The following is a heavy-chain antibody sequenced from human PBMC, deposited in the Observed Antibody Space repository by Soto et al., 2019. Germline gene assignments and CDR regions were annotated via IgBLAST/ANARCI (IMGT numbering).Heavy chain of an antibody. CDR2: IIPICGTA. V-gene: IGHV1-69*01. CDR1: GGTFSSYA. CDR3: AREPYCSSTSCPIDY. Sequence: QVQLVQSGAEVKKPGSSMKVSCKASGGTFSSYAISWVRQATGQGLEWMGGIIPICGTANYAQKFQGRVTITADESTSTAYMELSSLRSEDTAVYYCAREPYCSSTSCPIDYGGQGTLVTVSS. J-gene: IGHJ4*02. D-gene: IGHD2-2*01.